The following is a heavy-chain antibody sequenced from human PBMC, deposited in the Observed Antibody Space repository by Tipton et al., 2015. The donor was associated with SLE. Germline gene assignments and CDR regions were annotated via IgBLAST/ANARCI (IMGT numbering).Heavy chain of an antibody. CDR3: ARAGPEANSFDY. V-gene: IGHV4-34*01. Sequence: TLSLTCAVYGGSFSGYYWSWIRQPPGKGLEWIGEINHSGSPNYNPSLKSRVTISVDTSKNQFSLKLSSVTAADTAVYYCARAGPEANSFDYWGQGTLVTVSS. D-gene: IGHD4/OR15-4a*01. J-gene: IGHJ4*02. CDR2: INHSGSP. CDR1: GGSFSGYY.